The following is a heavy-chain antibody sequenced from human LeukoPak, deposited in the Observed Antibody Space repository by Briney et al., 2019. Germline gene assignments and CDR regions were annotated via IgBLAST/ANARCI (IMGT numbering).Heavy chain of an antibody. Sequence: ASVKVSCKASGYTFTGYYMHWVRQAPGQGLEWMGWINPNSGGTNYAQKFQGRVTMTRDTSISTAYMELSRLRSDDTAVYYCARVGVDEYSSSSGLNYYYYHYMDVWGKGTTVTVSS. CDR1: GYTFTGYY. CDR3: ARVGVDEYSSSSGLNYYYYHYMDV. V-gene: IGHV1-2*02. D-gene: IGHD6-6*01. J-gene: IGHJ6*03. CDR2: INPNSGGT.